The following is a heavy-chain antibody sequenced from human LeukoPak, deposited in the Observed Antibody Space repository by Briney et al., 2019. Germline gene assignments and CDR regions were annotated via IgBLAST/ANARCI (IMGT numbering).Heavy chain of an antibody. CDR2: IYTSGST. Sequence: PSETLSLTCTVSGGSISSGSYYWSWIRQPAGKGLEWIGRIYTSGSTNYNPSLKSRVTISVDTSKNQFSLKLSSVTAADTAVYYCARDLSNELGIGYFDLWGRGTLVTVSS. CDR3: ARDLSNELGIGYFDL. V-gene: IGHV4-61*02. J-gene: IGHJ2*01. D-gene: IGHD7-27*01. CDR1: GGSISSGSYY.